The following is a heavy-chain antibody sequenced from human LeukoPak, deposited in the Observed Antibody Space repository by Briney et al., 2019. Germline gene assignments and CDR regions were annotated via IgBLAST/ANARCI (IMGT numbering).Heavy chain of an antibody. J-gene: IGHJ6*03. CDR2: IYHSGST. CDR3: ASGPNTYYDSSGYYFNYYYYYMDV. V-gene: IGHV4-38-2*02. CDR1: GYSISSGYY. D-gene: IGHD3-22*01. Sequence: SETLSLTCTVSGYSISSGYYWGWIRQPPGKGLEWIGSIYHSGSTYYNPSLKSRVTISVDTSKNQFSLKLSSVTAADTAVYYCASGPNTYYDSSGYYFNYYYYYMDVWGKGTTVTVSS.